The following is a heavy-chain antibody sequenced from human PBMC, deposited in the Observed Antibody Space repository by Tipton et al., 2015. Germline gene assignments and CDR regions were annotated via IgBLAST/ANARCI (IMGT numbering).Heavy chain of an antibody. V-gene: IGHV4-31*03. CDR1: GGSISSGGYY. CDR2: IYYSGST. CDR3: AREMSTMTESFDL. Sequence: TLSLTCTVSGGSISSGGYYWSWIRQHPGKGLESIGCIYYSGSTYYNPSLKSRVTVSLDTSKNQFSLKLSSVTAADTAVYYCAREMSTMTESFDLWGQGTLVSVSS. J-gene: IGHJ4*02. D-gene: IGHD5-24*01.